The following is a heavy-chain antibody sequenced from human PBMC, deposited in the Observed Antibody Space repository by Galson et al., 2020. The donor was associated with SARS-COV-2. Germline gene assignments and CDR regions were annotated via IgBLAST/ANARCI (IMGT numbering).Heavy chain of an antibody. D-gene: IGHD3-3*01. CDR2: IHPRDSDT. Sequence: KIGESLKLYCKGTGYTFTNNWIGRVRQMPGQGLEWMGIIHPRDSDTRYSPSFGGQVTIPADKSLTTTFLQWSSLKASDTAIYYCARVRYDFWIGCVFDAFGVWGQGTMVTVP. CDR3: ARVRYDFWIGCVFDAFGV. V-gene: IGHV5-51*01. CDR1: GYTFTNNW. J-gene: IGHJ3*01.